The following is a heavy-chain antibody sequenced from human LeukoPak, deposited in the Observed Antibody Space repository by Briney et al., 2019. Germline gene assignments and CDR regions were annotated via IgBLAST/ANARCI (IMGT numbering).Heavy chain of an antibody. CDR2: ISSSSSYI. CDR1: GYTFSSYS. CDR3: ARSIVSYYYYYGMDV. Sequence: PGGSLRLSCAASGYTFSSYSMNWVRQAPGKGLEWVSSISSSSSYIYYADSVKGRFTISRDNAKNSLYLQMNSLRAEDTAVYYCARSIVSYYYYYGMDVWGQGTTVTVSS. V-gene: IGHV3-21*01. J-gene: IGHJ6*02. D-gene: IGHD2-21*01.